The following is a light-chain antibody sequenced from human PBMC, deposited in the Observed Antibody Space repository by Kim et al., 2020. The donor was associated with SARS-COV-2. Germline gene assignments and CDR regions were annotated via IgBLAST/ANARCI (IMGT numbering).Light chain of an antibody. CDR2: QDS. CDR3: QAWDSSTLV. Sequence: GSPGQTASITCSGDKLGDKYACWYQQKPGQSPVLVIYQDSKRPSGIPERFSGSNSGNTATLTISGTQAMDEADYYCQAWDSSTLVFGGGTQLTVL. CDR1: KLGDKY. V-gene: IGLV3-1*01. J-gene: IGLJ2*01.